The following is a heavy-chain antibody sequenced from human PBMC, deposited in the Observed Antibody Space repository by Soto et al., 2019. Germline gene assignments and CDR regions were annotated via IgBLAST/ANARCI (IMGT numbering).Heavy chain of an antibody. J-gene: IGHJ3*02. V-gene: IGHV3-33*01. D-gene: IGHD4-17*01. CDR3: ARDPAHYDYGDYGAFDI. Sequence: VQLVESGGGVVQPGRSLRLSCAASGFTFSSYGMHWVRQAPGKGLEWVAVIWYDGSNKYYADSVKGRFTISRDNSKNTLYLQMNSLRAEDTAVYYCARDPAHYDYGDYGAFDIWGQGTMVTVSS. CDR1: GFTFSSYG. CDR2: IWYDGSNK.